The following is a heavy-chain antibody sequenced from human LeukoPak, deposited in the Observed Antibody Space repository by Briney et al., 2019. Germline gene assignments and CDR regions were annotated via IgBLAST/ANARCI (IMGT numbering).Heavy chain of an antibody. J-gene: IGHJ4*02. CDR1: GDSVSSGGHY. D-gene: IGHD1-7*01. V-gene: IGHV4-31*03. Sequence: SQTLSLTCTVSGDSVSSGGHYWSWIRQLPGKGLEWIGYIFHTGSTYYNPSLKSRVIISVDTSKNQFSLKLSSVTAADTAVYYCARVPPWYNWNCLDYWGPGTLVTVSS. CDR2: IFHTGST. CDR3: ARVPPWYNWNCLDY.